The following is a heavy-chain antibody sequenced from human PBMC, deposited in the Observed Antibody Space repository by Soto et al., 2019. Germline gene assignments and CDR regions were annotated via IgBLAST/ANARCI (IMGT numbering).Heavy chain of an antibody. CDR2: IYHSGST. J-gene: IGHJ5*02. CDR3: ARRVIAVAGTALNWFDP. Sequence: QVQLQESGPGLVKPSGTLSLTCAVSGGSISSSNWWSWVRQPPGKGLEWIGEIYHSGSTNYNPSLKNRVTISVDKSKNQFSLKLSSVTAADTAVYYCARRVIAVAGTALNWFDPWGQGTLVTVSS. D-gene: IGHD6-19*01. CDR1: GGSISSSNW. V-gene: IGHV4-4*02.